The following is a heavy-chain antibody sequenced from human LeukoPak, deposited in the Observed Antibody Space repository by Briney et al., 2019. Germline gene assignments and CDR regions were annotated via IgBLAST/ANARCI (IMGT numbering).Heavy chain of an antibody. V-gene: IGHV4-39*01. D-gene: IGHD5-18*01. CDR2: IYYSGSN. J-gene: IGHJ4*02. CDR1: GGSISSNTNY. CDR3: ARLTKSLRGYSYAYFDY. Sequence: SETLSLTCTVSGGSISSNTNYWVWIRPPPGMELEWIGSIYYSGSNFHNPSLKSRLTISVYTSRNQFSLKLSSVTAADTAVYYCARLTKSLRGYSYAYFDYWGQGTLVPVSS.